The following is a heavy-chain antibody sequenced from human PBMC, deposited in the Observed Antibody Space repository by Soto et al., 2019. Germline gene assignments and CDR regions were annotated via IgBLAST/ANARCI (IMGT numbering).Heavy chain of an antibody. J-gene: IGHJ3*02. CDR1: GGSISSSSYY. D-gene: IGHD3-22*01. CDR3: ATPYYYDSSGPRPSAAFDI. Sequence: SETLSLTCTVSGGSISSSSYYWGWIRQPPGKGLEWIGSIYYSGSTYYNPSLKSRVTISVDTSKNQFSLKLSSVAAADTAVYYCATPYYYDSSGPRPSAAFDIWGQGTMVTVSS. CDR2: IYYSGST. V-gene: IGHV4-39*01.